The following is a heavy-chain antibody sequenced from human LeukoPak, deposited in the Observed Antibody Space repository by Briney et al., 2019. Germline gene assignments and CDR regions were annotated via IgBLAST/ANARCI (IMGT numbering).Heavy chain of an antibody. V-gene: IGHV3-74*03. CDR1: GFTFSSYW. Sequence: GGSLRLSCAPSGFTFSSYWMHWVRQAPGKGVVWVSRINRDGSSTTYADSVKGRFTISRDNVKNTLYLQMNSLRVEDTAVYYCATGEQLGPIFWGQGTLVTVSS. J-gene: IGHJ4*02. D-gene: IGHD6-6*01. CDR3: ATGEQLGPIF. CDR2: INRDGSST.